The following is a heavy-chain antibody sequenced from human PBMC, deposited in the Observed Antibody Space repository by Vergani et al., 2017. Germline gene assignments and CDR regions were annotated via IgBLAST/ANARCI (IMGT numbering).Heavy chain of an antibody. J-gene: IGHJ5*02. V-gene: IGHV3-21*02. Sequence: VQLVESGGGLVQPGGSLRLSCAASGFTFSSYTMTWVRQAPGKGLQWVSSISSSSANIHYADSVKGRFTVSRDSGRNSLYLQMKSLRAEDTAVYYCARGQAGYQVLYRAYFDPWGQGTLVTVSS. CDR2: ISSSSANI. D-gene: IGHD2-2*02. CDR1: GFTFSSYT. CDR3: ARGQAGYQVLYRAYFDP.